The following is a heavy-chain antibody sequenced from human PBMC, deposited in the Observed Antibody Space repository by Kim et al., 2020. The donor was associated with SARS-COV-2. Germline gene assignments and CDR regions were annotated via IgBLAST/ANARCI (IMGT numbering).Heavy chain of an antibody. CDR2: IDPSDSYT. CDR1: GYSFTSYW. Sequence: GESLKISCKGSGYSFTSYWISWVRQMPGKGLEWMGRIDPSDSYTNYSPSFQGHVTISADKSISTAYLQWSSLKASDTAMYYCARPLGKLAAAGDTDYWGQGTLVTVSS. D-gene: IGHD6-13*01. CDR3: ARPLGKLAAAGDTDY. V-gene: IGHV5-10-1*01. J-gene: IGHJ4*02.